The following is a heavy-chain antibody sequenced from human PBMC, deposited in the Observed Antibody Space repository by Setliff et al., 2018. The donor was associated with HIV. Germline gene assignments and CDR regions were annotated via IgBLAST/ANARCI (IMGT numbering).Heavy chain of an antibody. D-gene: IGHD3-3*01. CDR2: IYYSGST. J-gene: IGHJ4*02. CDR1: GGSTTSGGYY. V-gene: IGHV4-31*03. CDR3: AGFSYNFWVYRFDH. Sequence: LSLTCSVSGGSTTSGGYYWSWIRQHPGKGLEYIGYIYYSGSTYYDPSLKSRVTMSIDTSTQQFFLNVTSVTAADTAVYYCAGFSYNFWVYRFDHWGQGALVTVSS.